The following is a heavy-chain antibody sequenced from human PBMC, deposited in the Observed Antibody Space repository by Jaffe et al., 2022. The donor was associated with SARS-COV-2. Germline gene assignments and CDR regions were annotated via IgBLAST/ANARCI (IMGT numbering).Heavy chain of an antibody. CDR3: AKASTVSYDYDFWSGYDAFDI. CDR1: GFTFSSYA. V-gene: IGHV3-23*01. D-gene: IGHD3-3*01. CDR2: ISGSGGST. J-gene: IGHJ3*02. Sequence: EVQLLESGGGLVQPGGSLRLSCAASGFTFSSYAMSWVRQAPGKGLEWVSAISGSGGSTYYADSVKGRFTISRDNSKNTLYLQMNSLRAEDTAVYYCAKASTVSYDYDFWSGYDAFDIWGQGTMVTVSS.